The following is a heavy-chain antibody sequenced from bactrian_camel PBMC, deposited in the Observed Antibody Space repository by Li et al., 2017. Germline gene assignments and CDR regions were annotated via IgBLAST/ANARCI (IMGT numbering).Heavy chain of an antibody. V-gene: IGHV3S53*01. CDR2: IDGDRRT. CDR3: AAQRVVAGPFALQEWPYNY. Sequence: HVQLVESGGGSVQAGGSLRLSCEASGSITSTYSMAWFRQTPGKERGGVAAIDGDRRTYYAESVKGRFTISKDNAKNSYTLFLQMDALQSEDTAIYYCAAQRVVAGPFALQEWPYNYWGQGTQVTVS. CDR1: GSITSTYS. J-gene: IGHJ4*01. D-gene: IGHD6*01.